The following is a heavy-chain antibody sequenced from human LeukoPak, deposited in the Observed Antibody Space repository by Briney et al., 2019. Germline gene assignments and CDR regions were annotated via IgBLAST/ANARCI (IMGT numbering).Heavy chain of an antibody. CDR1: GFTFSSYA. CDR2: ISYDGSNK. Sequence: PGGSLRLSCAASGFTFSSYAMHWVRQAPGKGLEWVAVISYDGSNKYYADSVKGRFTISRDNSKNTLYLQMNSLSAEDTAVYYCARDTYYYDSSGYFGYWGQGTLVTVSS. J-gene: IGHJ4*02. V-gene: IGHV3-30-3*01. CDR3: ARDTYYYDSSGYFGY. D-gene: IGHD3-22*01.